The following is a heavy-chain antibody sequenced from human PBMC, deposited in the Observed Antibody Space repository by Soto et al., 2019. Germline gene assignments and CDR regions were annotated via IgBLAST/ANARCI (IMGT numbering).Heavy chain of an antibody. CDR1: GFTFLSYA. CDR2: ISYDGSNK. V-gene: IGHV3-30-3*01. Sequence: GGSLRISCAAPGFTFLSYAMHWVRQAPGKGLEWVAVISYDGSNKYYADSVKGRFTISRDNSKNTLYLQMNSLRAEDTAVYYCAREATYYYDSSGHKIGGTDAFDIWGQGTMVTVS. J-gene: IGHJ3*02. D-gene: IGHD3-22*01. CDR3: AREATYYYDSSGHKIGGTDAFDI.